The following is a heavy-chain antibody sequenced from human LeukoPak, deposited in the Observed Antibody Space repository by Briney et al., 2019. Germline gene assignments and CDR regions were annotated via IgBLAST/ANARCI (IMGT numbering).Heavy chain of an antibody. J-gene: IGHJ4*02. CDR2: INPNSGGT. CDR1: GYTFTGYY. Sequence: ASVKVSCKASGYTFTGYYMHWVRQAPGQGLEWMGWINPNSGGTNYAQKFQGRVTMTRDTSINTAYMELSRLRSDDTAAYYCARGDPDYGGNTFDYWGQGTLVTVSS. D-gene: IGHD4-23*01. V-gene: IGHV1-2*02. CDR3: ARGDPDYGGNTFDY.